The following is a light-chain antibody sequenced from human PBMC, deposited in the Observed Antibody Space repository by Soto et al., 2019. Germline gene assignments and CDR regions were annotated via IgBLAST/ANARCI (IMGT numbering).Light chain of an antibody. CDR1: SSDVGNNY. J-gene: IGLJ3*02. CDR2: DNN. Sequence: QSVLTQPPSVSASPGQKVTISCSGSSSDVGNNYVSWYQQLPGTAPKLLIYDNNKRPSGIPDRFSGSKYGTSATLGITGLQNGDEADYYCGTWDSSLSAVWVFGAGTKLTVL. CDR3: GTWDSSLSAVWV. V-gene: IGLV1-51*01.